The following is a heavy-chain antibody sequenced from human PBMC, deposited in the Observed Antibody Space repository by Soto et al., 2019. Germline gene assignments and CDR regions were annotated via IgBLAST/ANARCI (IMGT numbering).Heavy chain of an antibody. CDR2: ISHSGST. CDR3: ARDRNFFHSSGPAY. V-gene: IGHV4-31*03. CDR1: GGSISSGTYY. D-gene: IGHD3-22*01. J-gene: IGHJ4*02. Sequence: SETLSLTCTVSGGSISSGTYYWSWIRQHPGKGLEWIGYISHSGSTYYNPSLASRISIAVDTSKNQFSLRLSSVTAADTAVYYCARDRNFFHSSGPAYWGQGTLVTVSS.